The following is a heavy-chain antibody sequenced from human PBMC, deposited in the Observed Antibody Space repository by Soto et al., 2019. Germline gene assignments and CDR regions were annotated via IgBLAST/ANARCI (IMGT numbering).Heavy chain of an antibody. Sequence: EVQLVESGGGLVQPGGSLRLSCAASGFTFSNYWMSWVRQAPGKGLEWVANIKQDGSEKYYVDSVKGRFTISRDNAKNSLYLQMNSLRAEDTAVYYCARDKYGFNQQLEYYFDYWGQGTLVTVSS. D-gene: IGHD6-13*01. CDR1: GFTFSNYW. J-gene: IGHJ4*02. CDR3: ARDKYGFNQQLEYYFDY. V-gene: IGHV3-7*05. CDR2: IKQDGSEK.